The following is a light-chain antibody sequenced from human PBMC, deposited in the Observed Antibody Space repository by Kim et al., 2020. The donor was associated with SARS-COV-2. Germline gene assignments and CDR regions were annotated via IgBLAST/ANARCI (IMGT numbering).Light chain of an antibody. CDR1: QSLLQRDGINY. CDR3: LQSTFWPT. Sequence: QPAAISCRASQSLLQRDGINYLTGVHQRPGQSPRRLIYKVSERDSGVPDRFSGSGSGADFTQTITRVEAEDVGVYYCLQSTFWPTFGQGTKVDIK. CDR2: KVS. V-gene: IGKV2-30*02. J-gene: IGKJ1*01.